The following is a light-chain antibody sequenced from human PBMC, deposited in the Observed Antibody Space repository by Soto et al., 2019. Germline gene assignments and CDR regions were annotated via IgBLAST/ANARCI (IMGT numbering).Light chain of an antibody. CDR1: SSDVGGYNY. Sequence: QSVLTQPASVSGSPGQSITLSCTGTSSDVGGYNYVSWYQQHPGKAPKLMICDVSNRPSGVSNRFSGSKSGNTASLTISGLQAEDAADYYCSSYTSSSTPRVFGTGTKVTVL. CDR3: SSYTSSSTPRV. V-gene: IGLV2-14*01. CDR2: DVS. J-gene: IGLJ1*01.